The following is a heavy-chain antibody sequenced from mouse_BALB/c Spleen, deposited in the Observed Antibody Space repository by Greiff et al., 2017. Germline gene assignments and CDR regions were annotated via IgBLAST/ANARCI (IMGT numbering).Heavy chain of an antibody. J-gene: IGHJ2*01. CDR1: GYTFTSYW. Sequence: LKQPGSELVRPGASVKLSCKASGYTFTSYWMHWVKQRPGQGLEWIGNIYPGSGSTNYDEKFKSKATLTVDTSSSTAYMQLSSLTSEDSAVYCCTRNMGDRYDGRVFDYWGQGTTLTVSS. CDR3: TRNMGDRYDGRVFDY. D-gene: IGHD2-14*01. V-gene: IGHV1S22*01. CDR2: IYPGSGST.